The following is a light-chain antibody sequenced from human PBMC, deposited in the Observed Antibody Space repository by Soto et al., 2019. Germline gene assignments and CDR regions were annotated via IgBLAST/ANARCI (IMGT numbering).Light chain of an antibody. V-gene: IGKV3-11*01. CDR2: GAS. J-gene: IGKJ1*01. Sequence: DIVLTQSPATLSLSPGDRATLSCRASQTVGTFLAWYQQRPGQAPRLLIYGASNRATGIPARFSGSGSGTDFSLTISSLEPEDFALYYCQKSSNWPWTFGKGTKLEIK. CDR1: QTVGTF. CDR3: QKSSNWPWT.